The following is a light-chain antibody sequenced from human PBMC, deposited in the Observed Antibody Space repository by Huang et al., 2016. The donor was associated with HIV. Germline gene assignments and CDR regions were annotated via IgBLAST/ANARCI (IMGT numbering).Light chain of an antibody. J-gene: IGKJ2*01. V-gene: IGKV3-20*01. CDR3: QQLRT. CDR1: QIICNTY. Sequence: EVVLTQSPGTLSLSPGDRATLSCRASQIICNTYLAWYQQKPGQAPRLLIYAASTRATDIPDRCSGRGSGTDFALTISRLEPEDFAIYYCQQLRTFGQGTKLEIK. CDR2: AAS.